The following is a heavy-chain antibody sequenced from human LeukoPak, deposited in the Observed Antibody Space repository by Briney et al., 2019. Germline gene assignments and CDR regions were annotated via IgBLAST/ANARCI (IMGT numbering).Heavy chain of an antibody. Sequence: SETLSLTCTVSGGTISSYYWSWIRQPPGKGLEWIGYINYSGSTNYNPSLKSRVTMSVVTSKNQFSLKLSSVTAADTAVYYCARDINPELRLILGYWGQGTLVTVSS. CDR3: ARDINPELRLILGY. CDR1: GGTISSYY. V-gene: IGHV4-59*12. D-gene: IGHD1-7*01. CDR2: INYSGST. J-gene: IGHJ4*02.